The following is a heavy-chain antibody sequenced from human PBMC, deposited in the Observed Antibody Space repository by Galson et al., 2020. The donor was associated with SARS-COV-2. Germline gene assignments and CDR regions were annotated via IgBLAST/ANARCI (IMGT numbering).Heavy chain of an antibody. CDR2: IRSKANSYAT. V-gene: IGHV3-73*01. CDR1: GFSFSDFA. J-gene: IGHJ3*02. CDR3: TSLQI. Sequence: GESLKIPCAASGFSFSDFAMHWVRQASGKGLEWVGRIRSKANSYATAYAASVKGRFTVSRDDSKNTAYLQMNSLKTEDTAVYYCTSLQIWGQGTMVTVSS.